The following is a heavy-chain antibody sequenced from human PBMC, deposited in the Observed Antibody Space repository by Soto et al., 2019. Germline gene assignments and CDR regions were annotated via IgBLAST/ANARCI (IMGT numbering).Heavy chain of an antibody. V-gene: IGHV5-51*01. CDR3: ARRSEAARAVGYYYYMDV. CDR2: IYPGDSDT. Sequence: GESLKISCKGSGYSFTSYWIGWVRQMPGKGLEWMGIIYPGDSDTRYSPSFQGQVTISADKSISTAYLQWSSLKASDTAMYYCARRSEAARAVGYYYYMDVWGKGTTVTVSS. D-gene: IGHD6-6*01. CDR1: GYSFTSYW. J-gene: IGHJ6*03.